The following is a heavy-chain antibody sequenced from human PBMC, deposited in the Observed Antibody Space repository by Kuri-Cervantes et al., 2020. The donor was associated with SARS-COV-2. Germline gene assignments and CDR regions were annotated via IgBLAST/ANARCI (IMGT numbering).Heavy chain of an antibody. CDR1: GFTFSDDY. Sequence: GESLKISCAASGFTFSDDYMTWIRQAPGMGLEWVSDISTTGTYRNYADSVKGRFTISRDNAKNSLYLQMSSLRADDTAVYYCARLPVSGDHYFDYWGQGTPVTVSS. CDR3: ARLPVSGDHYFDY. J-gene: IGHJ4*02. D-gene: IGHD2-21*01. V-gene: IGHV3-11*06. CDR2: ISTTGTYR.